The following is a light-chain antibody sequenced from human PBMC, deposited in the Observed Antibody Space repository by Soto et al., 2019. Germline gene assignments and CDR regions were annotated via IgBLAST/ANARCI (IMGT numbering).Light chain of an antibody. CDR3: QQRSNRLT. Sequence: EISLTQSPATLSLSHGERATLSSRASPSVSNFIAWYQQRPGQAPRLLLYGASNRATGTPARFSGSGSGTDFTLTISSLEPEDSAVYCCQQRSNRLTFGGGTKVDI. V-gene: IGKV3-11*01. CDR2: GAS. J-gene: IGKJ4*01. CDR1: PSVSNF.